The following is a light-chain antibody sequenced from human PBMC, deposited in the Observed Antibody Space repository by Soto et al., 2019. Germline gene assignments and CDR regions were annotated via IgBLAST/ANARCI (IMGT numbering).Light chain of an antibody. CDR1: QSISSSY. J-gene: IGKJ1*01. CDR3: QQYGSSPT. Sequence: EIVLTQSPGTLSLSPGERATLSCRASQSISSSYLAWYQQRPGQAPRLLIYGASSRATGIPDRFSGSGSGTDFTLTISRLEPEYFAVYCCQQYGSSPTFGQGTKVDI. CDR2: GAS. V-gene: IGKV3-20*01.